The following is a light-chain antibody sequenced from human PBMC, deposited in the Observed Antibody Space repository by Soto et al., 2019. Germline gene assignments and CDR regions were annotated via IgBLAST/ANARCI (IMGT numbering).Light chain of an antibody. Sequence: EIVLTQSPAPLSLSPGERATLSCRASQSVSSYLAWYQQKPGQAPRLLIYDASNRATGIPARFSGSGSGTDFTLTISSLEPEDCAVYYCQQRSSWPLTFGQGTRLEIK. V-gene: IGKV3-11*01. J-gene: IGKJ5*01. CDR3: QQRSSWPLT. CDR1: QSVSSY. CDR2: DAS.